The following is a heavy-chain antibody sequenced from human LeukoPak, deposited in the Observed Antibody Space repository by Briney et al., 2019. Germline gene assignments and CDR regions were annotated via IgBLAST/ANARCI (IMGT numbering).Heavy chain of an antibody. CDR2: IYSGGST. CDR1: GFTVSSNY. D-gene: IGHD6-13*01. CDR3: ARDRPKYSSSPIHYDY. Sequence: PGGSLRLSCAASGFTVSSNYMSWVRQAPRKGLEWVSVIYSGGSTYYADSVKGRFTISRDNSKNTLYLQMNSLRAEDTAVYYCARDRPKYSSSPIHYDYWGQGTLVTVSS. V-gene: IGHV3-66*01. J-gene: IGHJ4*02.